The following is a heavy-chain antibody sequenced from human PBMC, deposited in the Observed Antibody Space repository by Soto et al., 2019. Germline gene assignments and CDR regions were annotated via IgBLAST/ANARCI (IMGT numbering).Heavy chain of an antibody. CDR3: AKERRYSFDAFDI. Sequence: QEQLVESGGGVVQAGRSLRLSCAASGFTFNFFGMHWVRQAPGKGLEWVAVISYDEREKYYGDSVKGRFTMSRDNSKNMVYLEMSSLRPEDTSVYYCAKERRYSFDAFDIWGHGTMVTVSS. D-gene: IGHD5-12*01. V-gene: IGHV3-30*18. CDR2: ISYDEREK. J-gene: IGHJ3*02. CDR1: GFTFNFFG.